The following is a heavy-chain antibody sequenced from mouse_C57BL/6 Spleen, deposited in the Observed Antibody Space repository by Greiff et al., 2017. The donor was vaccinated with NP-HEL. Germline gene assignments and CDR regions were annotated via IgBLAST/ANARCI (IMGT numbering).Heavy chain of an antibody. D-gene: IGHD1-1*01. CDR3: TTCGSSRYGYFDV. V-gene: IGHV14-4*01. CDR2: IDPENGDT. CDR1: GLNIKDDY. J-gene: IGHJ1*03. Sequence: VQLQQSGAELVRPGASVKLSCTASGLNIKDDYMHWVKQRPEQGLEWIGWIDPENGDTEYASKFQGKATITADTSSNTSYLQLSSLSSEDTAVYYCTTCGSSRYGYFDVWGTGTTVTVSS.